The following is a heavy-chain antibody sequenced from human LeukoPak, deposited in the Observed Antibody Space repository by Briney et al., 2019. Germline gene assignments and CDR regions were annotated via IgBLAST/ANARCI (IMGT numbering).Heavy chain of an antibody. CDR2: IRYDGSNK. CDR3: ARARSSYGYGDAFDI. Sequence: GGSLRLSCAASGFTFSSYGMHWVRQAPGRGLEWVAFIRYDGSNKYYADSVKGRFTISRDNSKNTLYLQMNSLRAEDTAVYYCARARSSYGYGDAFDIWGQGTMVTVSS. CDR1: GFTFSSYG. J-gene: IGHJ3*02. V-gene: IGHV3-30*02. D-gene: IGHD5-18*01.